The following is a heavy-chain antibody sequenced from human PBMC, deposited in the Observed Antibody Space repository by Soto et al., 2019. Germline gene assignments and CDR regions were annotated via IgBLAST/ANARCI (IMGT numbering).Heavy chain of an antibody. CDR2: SIPIFGTA. CDR1: GGTFSSYA. Sequence: EASVKVSCKASGGTFSSYAISWVRQAPGQGLEWMGGSIPIFGTANYAQKCQVRVTITADKSTSTAYMELSSLRSEDTAVYYCAREGYCSSTSCYTGYWGQGTLVTVSS. CDR3: AREGYCSSTSCYTGY. J-gene: IGHJ4*02. V-gene: IGHV1-69*06. D-gene: IGHD2-2*02.